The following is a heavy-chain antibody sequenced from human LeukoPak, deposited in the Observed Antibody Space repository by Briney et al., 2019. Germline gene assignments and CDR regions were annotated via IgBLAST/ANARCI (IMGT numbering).Heavy chain of an antibody. J-gene: IGHJ4*02. CDR2: ITNSGGST. CDR3: ATSAPMYSGFDSGFDY. V-gene: IGHV3-23*01. Sequence: GGSLRLSCAASGFIFSNYAMAWVRQAPGKGLEWVSAITNSGGSTNYADSVKGRFTISRDNAQNTLLLQMNSLRAEDTAVYYCATSAPMYSGFDSGFDYWGQGTLVTVSS. D-gene: IGHD5-12*01. CDR1: GFIFSNYA.